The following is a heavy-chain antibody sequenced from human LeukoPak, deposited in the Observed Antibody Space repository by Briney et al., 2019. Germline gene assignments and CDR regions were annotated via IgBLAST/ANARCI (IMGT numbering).Heavy chain of an antibody. Sequence: GGSLRLSCAASGFTVSSNYMTWVRQAPGMGLEWVSVIYTSGSTYYADSVKGRFTISRDNSKNTLYLQMNSLGAEDTAVYYCAAGGGQGGGYEWGQGTLVTVSS. D-gene: IGHD5-12*01. CDR3: AAGGGQGGGYE. J-gene: IGHJ4*02. CDR2: IYTSGST. CDR1: GFTVSSNY. V-gene: IGHV3-53*01.